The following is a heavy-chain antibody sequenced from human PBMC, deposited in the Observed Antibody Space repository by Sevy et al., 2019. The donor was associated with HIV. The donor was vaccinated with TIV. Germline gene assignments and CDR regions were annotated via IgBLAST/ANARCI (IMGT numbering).Heavy chain of an antibody. V-gene: IGHV3-15*01. CDR3: TTDRGRTSSMYFDL. CDR1: GFTFSRAW. Sequence: GGSLRLSCAASGFTFSRAWMSWVRQAPGKGLEWVGRIKSNSNGGTIDYAAPVKGRFSISRDESENTVYLQMNSLNTEDTATYYCTTDRGRTSSMYFDLWGRGTLVTVSS. J-gene: IGHJ2*01. D-gene: IGHD3-10*01. CDR2: IKSNSNGGTI.